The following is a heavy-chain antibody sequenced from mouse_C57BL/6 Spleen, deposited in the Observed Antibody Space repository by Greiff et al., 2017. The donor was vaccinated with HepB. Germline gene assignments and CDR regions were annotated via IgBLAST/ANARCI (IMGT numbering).Heavy chain of an antibody. J-gene: IGHJ2*01. CDR2: IYPRDGST. D-gene: IGHD1-1*01. V-gene: IGHV1-85*01. Sequence: VQLQQSGPELVKPGASVKLSCKASGYTFTSYDINWVKQRPGQGLEWIGWIYPRDGSTKYNEKFKGKATLTVDTSSSTAYMELHSLTSEDSAVYFCARAITTVVASLDYWGQGTTLTVSS. CDR3: ARAITTVVASLDY. CDR1: GYTFTSYD.